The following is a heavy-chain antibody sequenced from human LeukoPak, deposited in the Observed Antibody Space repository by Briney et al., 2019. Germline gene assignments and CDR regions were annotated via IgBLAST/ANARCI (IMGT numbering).Heavy chain of an antibody. D-gene: IGHD1-26*01. V-gene: IGHV1-18*01. J-gene: IGHJ4*02. CDR3: ARPVGATTSYDY. CDR2: ISAHNGNT. CDR1: GYTFTNYG. Sequence: ASVKVSCKASGYTFTNYGISWVRQAPGQGLEWMGWISAHNGNTNYAQKLQGRVTMTTDTSTSTAYMELRSLRSDDTAVYYCARPVGATTSYDYWGQGTLVTVSS.